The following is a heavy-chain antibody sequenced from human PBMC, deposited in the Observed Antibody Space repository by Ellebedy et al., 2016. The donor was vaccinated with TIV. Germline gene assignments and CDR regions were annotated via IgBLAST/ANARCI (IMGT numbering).Heavy chain of an antibody. J-gene: IGHJ4*02. V-gene: IGHV1-8*01. CDR1: GYTFISYD. D-gene: IGHD5-24*01. Sequence: ASVKVSCXASGYTFISYDINWVRQATGQGLEWMGWMNPNSGNTGYAQKFQGRVTMTRNTSIRTVYMELSSLRSEDTAVYYCARGSRDAYSNLDYWGQGTLVTVSS. CDR3: ARGSRDAYSNLDY. CDR2: MNPNSGNT.